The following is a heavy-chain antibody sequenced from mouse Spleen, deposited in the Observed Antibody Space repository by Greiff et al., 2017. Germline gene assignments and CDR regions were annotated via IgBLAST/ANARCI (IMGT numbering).Heavy chain of an antibody. Sequence: VQLQQSGAELARPGASVKLSCKASGYTFTSYGISWVKQRTGQGLEWIGEIYPRSGNTYYNEKFKGKATLTADKSSSTAYMELRSLTSEDSAVYFCARPITTVVALRGYFDVWGTGTTVTVSS. V-gene: IGHV1-81*01. CDR2: IYPRSGNT. J-gene: IGHJ1*03. CDR1: GYTFTSYG. CDR3: ARPITTVVALRGYFDV. D-gene: IGHD1-1*01.